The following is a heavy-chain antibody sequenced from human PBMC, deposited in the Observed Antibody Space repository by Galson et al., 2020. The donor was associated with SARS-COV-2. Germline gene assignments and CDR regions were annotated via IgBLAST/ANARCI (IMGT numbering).Heavy chain of an antibody. V-gene: IGHV4-38-2*01. D-gene: IGHD2-15*01. CDR3: AGYSVMVVAPTPLRADY. Sequence: SETLSLTCLVSGYSISSGYFWGWIRQPPGEGLEWMGSSYPSGATFYNPSLRSRLSTSVDTSNNQFSLNLISVTAADTAIYYCAGYSVMVVAPTPLRADYWGQGTLVTVSS. J-gene: IGHJ4*02. CDR2: SYPSGAT. CDR1: GYSISSGYF.